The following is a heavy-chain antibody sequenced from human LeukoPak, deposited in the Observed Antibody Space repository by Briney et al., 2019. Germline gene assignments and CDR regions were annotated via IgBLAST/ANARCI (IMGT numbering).Heavy chain of an antibody. J-gene: IGHJ6*02. CDR2: IGTAGDT. Sequence: PGGSLRLSCAASGFTFSSYDMHWVRQATGKGLEWDSAIGTAGDTYYPGSVKGRFTISRENAKNSLYLQMNSLRAGDTAVYYCARGLGRNYVLSYYGMDVWGQGTTVTVSS. V-gene: IGHV3-13*01. D-gene: IGHD1-7*01. CDR3: ARGLGRNYVLSYYGMDV. CDR1: GFTFSSYD.